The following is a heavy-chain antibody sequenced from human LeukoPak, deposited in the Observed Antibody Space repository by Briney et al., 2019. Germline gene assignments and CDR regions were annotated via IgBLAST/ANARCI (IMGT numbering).Heavy chain of an antibody. D-gene: IGHD6-6*01. J-gene: IGHJ6*02. CDR3: AKDSSSALSYYYYGMDV. Sequence: GGSLRLSCAASGFTFSTYAMSWVRHAPGKGLEWISAISGSGGSTYYADSVKGRITISRDNSKNTLYLQMNSLRAEDTAVYYCAKDSSSALSYYYYGMDVWGQGTTVTVSS. CDR2: ISGSGGST. CDR1: GFTFSTYA. V-gene: IGHV3-23*01.